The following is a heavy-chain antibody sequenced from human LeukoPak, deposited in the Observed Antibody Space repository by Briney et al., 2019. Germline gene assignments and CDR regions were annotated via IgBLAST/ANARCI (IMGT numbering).Heavy chain of an antibody. CDR1: GFTFSSYA. D-gene: IGHD1-7*01. Sequence: GGSLRLSCAASGFTFSSYAMSWVRQAPGKGLEWVSAISGSGGSTYYADSVKGRFTISRDNSKNTLYLQMNSLRAEDTAVYYCASNYDPYYYYMDVWGKGTTVTVSS. CDR3: ASNYDPYYYYMDV. CDR2: ISGSGGST. J-gene: IGHJ6*03. V-gene: IGHV3-23*01.